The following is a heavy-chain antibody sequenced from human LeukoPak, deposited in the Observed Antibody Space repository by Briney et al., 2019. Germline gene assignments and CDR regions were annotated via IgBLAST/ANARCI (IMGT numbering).Heavy chain of an antibody. J-gene: IGHJ6*03. CDR3: ASLIAAADYYYMDV. Sequence: SETLSLTCAVYGGSFSGYYWSWIRQPPGKGLEWIGEINHSGSTNYNPSLKSRVTISVDTSKTQFSLKLSSVTAADTAVYYCASLIAAADYYYMDVWGKGTTVTVSS. D-gene: IGHD6-13*01. CDR2: INHSGST. V-gene: IGHV4-34*01. CDR1: GGSFSGYY.